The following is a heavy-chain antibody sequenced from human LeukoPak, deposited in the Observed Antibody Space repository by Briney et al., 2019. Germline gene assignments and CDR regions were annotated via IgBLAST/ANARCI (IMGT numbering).Heavy chain of an antibody. J-gene: IGHJ4*02. Sequence: PGAALILYCVACGFTFSSYAMSRVGQAAGQVLALVSPFSGSRCSTYYADSVKGRFTISRDNSKNTLYLQMNSLRAEDTAVYYCAKSSTKTYYDFWSGYCPFDYWGQGTLVTVSS. CDR2: FSGSRCST. CDR1: GFTFSSYA. CDR3: AKSSTKTYYDFWSGYCPFDY. V-gene: IGHV3-23*01. D-gene: IGHD3-3*01.